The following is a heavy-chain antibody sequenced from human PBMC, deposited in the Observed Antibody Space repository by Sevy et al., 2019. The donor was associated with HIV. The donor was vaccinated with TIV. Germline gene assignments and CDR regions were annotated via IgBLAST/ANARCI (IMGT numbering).Heavy chain of an antibody. CDR3: ARDREALAGFHVFDP. CDR2: INHLGTT. Sequence: SETLSLTCAVSGGSLSRGYWWTWVRQPPGKGLEWIGEINHLGTTNYNPSLKSRATISIDKSKNHFSLKLTSVTAADTAVYYCARDREALAGFHVFDPWGQGTLVTVSS. J-gene: IGHJ5*02. V-gene: IGHV4-4*02. CDR1: GGSLSRGYW. D-gene: IGHD6-19*01.